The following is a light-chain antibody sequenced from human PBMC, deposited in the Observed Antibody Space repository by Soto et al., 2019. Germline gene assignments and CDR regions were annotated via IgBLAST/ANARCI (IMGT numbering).Light chain of an antibody. CDR3: LQDYSYPLT. Sequence: AIQMTQFPSSLSASVGDRVTITCRASQDIRSDLGWYQQRPGKAPKLLIYATSSLQSGVPSRFSGSGSGTDFTLTISRLKPEDFPTYYCLQDYSYPLTFGGGTKVDIK. V-gene: IGKV1-6*01. J-gene: IGKJ4*01. CDR1: QDIRSD. CDR2: ATS.